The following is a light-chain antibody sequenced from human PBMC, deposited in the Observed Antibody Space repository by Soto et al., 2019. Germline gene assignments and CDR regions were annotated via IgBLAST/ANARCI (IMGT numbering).Light chain of an antibody. CDR3: QSYDSSLSGSVV. V-gene: IGLV1-40*01. Sequence: QSVLTQPPSVSGAPGRRVTISCTGSSSNIGAGYDVHWYQQLPGTAPKLLIYANSNRPSGVPDRFSGSKSDTSASLAITGLQAEDEADYYCQSYDSSLSGSVVFGGGTKLTVL. J-gene: IGLJ2*01. CDR1: SSNIGAGYD. CDR2: ANS.